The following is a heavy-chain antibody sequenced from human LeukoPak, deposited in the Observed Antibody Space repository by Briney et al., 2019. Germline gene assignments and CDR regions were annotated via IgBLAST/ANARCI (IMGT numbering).Heavy chain of an antibody. CDR1: GGSIDTSIYY. CDR2: IHYTGST. CDR3: SFDD. Sequence: NASETLSLTCSVSGGSIDTSIYYWGWIRQPPGKGLEWIGSIHYTGSTYCNPSLRSRVTISVDTSKNQFSLKVTSVTAADTAVYYNSFDDWGQGTLVTVSS. J-gene: IGHJ4*02. V-gene: IGHV4-39*01.